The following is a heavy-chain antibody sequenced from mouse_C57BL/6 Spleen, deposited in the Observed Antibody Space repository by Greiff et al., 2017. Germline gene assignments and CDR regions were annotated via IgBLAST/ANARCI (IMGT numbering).Heavy chain of an antibody. J-gene: IGHJ2*01. Sequence: VQLQQSGAELVKPGASVKLSCTASGFNIKDYYLHWVKQRTEQGLEWIGRIDTEDGEPKYAPKFQGKATITADTSANTAYLPLSSLTSWDTAVDYCASTTGVAKEDYWGQGTTLTVSS. CDR3: ASTTGVAKEDY. CDR2: IDTEDGEP. V-gene: IGHV14-2*01. CDR1: GFNIKDYY. D-gene: IGHD1-1*01.